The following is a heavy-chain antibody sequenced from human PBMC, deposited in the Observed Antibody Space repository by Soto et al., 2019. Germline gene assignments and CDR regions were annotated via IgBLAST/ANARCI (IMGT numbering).Heavy chain of an antibody. CDR1: GFTFSSHA. Sequence: GRSLRLSCAASGFTFSSHAINWVLQAPGKGLEWVSAISGSGGSTYYADSVKGRFTISRDNSKNTLYLQMNSLRAEDTAVYYCAKSRTGTLYFYYMDVWGKGTTVTVSS. CDR3: AKSRTGTLYFYYMDV. J-gene: IGHJ6*03. CDR2: ISGSGGST. D-gene: IGHD1-7*01. V-gene: IGHV3-23*01.